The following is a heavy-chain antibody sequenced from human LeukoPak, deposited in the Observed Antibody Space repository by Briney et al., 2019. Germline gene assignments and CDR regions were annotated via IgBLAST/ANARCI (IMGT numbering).Heavy chain of an antibody. CDR2: MNPNSGNT. J-gene: IGHJ5*02. D-gene: IGHD2-2*01. Sequence: ASVKVSCKASGYTFTSYDINWVRQATGQGLEWMGWMNPNSGNTGYAQKFQGRVTITRNTSISTAYMELSSLRSEDTAVYYCARARGQLLSGWFDPWGQGTLVTVSS. CDR3: ARARGQLLSGWFDP. CDR1: GYTFTSYD. V-gene: IGHV1-8*03.